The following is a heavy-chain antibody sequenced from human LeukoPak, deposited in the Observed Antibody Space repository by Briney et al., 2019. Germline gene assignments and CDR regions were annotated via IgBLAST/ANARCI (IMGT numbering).Heavy chain of an antibody. CDR1: GFTFSSYW. V-gene: IGHV3-7*01. Sequence: PGGSLRLSCAASGFTFSSYWMSWVRQAPGKGLEWVANIKQDGSEKYYVDSVKGRSAISRDSAKNSLYLQMNSLRAEDTAVYYCARDKILGATLFDCWGQGTLVTVSS. D-gene: IGHD2/OR15-2a*01. CDR3: ARDKILGATLFDC. J-gene: IGHJ4*02. CDR2: IKQDGSEK.